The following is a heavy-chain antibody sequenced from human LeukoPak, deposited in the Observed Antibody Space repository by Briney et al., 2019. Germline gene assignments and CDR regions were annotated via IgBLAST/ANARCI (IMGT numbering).Heavy chain of an antibody. J-gene: IGHJ4*02. Sequence: GGSLRLSCAASGFSFVNYHMNWVRQAPGKGLEWISSISSSSRYIYYGHSVKGRFIISRDNAKNSLYLQMDSLRAEDTAVYLCAREKYSHLEVAASADFWGQGTLVTVSS. CDR2: ISSSSRYI. V-gene: IGHV3-21*01. CDR3: AREKYSHLEVAASADF. CDR1: GFSFVNYH. D-gene: IGHD6-19*01.